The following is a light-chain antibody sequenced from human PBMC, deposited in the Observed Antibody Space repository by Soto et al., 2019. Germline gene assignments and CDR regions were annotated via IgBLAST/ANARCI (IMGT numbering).Light chain of an antibody. Sequence: QSALTQPPSASGSPGQSVTISCTGTSSDVGGYNVVSWYQEHPGKPHKLILYEVSKRPSGVPNRFSVSKSGNTASLTVSVRQAEDEADSDCSSYAGSNNLYVFGTGTKLTVL. CDR1: SSDVGGYNV. CDR3: SSYAGSNNLYV. CDR2: EVS. V-gene: IGLV2-8*01. J-gene: IGLJ1*01.